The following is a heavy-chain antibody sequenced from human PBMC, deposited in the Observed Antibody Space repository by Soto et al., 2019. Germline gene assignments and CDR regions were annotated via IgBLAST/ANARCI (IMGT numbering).Heavy chain of an antibody. CDR1: GGSFSGYY. D-gene: IGHD3-10*01. V-gene: IGHV4-34*01. Sequence: KTSETLSLTCTVYGGSFSGYYWSWIRQPPGKGLEWIGEINHSGSTNYNPSLKSRVTISVDTSKNQFSLKLSSVTAADTAVYYCARAKVRGVVKNYYYYGMDVWGQGTTVTVSS. CDR3: ARAKVRGVVKNYYYYGMDV. J-gene: IGHJ6*02. CDR2: INHSGST.